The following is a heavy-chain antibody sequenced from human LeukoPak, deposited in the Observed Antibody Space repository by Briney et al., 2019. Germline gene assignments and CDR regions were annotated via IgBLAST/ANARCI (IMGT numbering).Heavy chain of an antibody. J-gene: IGHJ4*02. CDR3: ARTSGSYYEFDY. CDR1: GFTFSSYD. Sequence: PGGSLRLSCAASGFTFSSYDMHWVRQATGKGLEWVSAIGTAGDTYYPGSAKGRFTISRENAKHSLYLQMNSLRAGDTAVYYCARTSGSYYEFDYWGQGTLATVSS. V-gene: IGHV3-13*04. D-gene: IGHD1-26*01. CDR2: IGTAGDT.